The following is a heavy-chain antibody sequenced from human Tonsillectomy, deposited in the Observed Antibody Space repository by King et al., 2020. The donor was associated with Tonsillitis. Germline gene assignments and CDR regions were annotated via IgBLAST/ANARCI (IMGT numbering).Heavy chain of an antibody. CDR3: AKAPSGYYYRWDY. V-gene: IGHV3-23*04. CDR2: ITGSGGST. D-gene: IGHD3-22*01. Sequence: VQLVESGGGLVQPGGSLRLSCAASGFTFSSYAMNWVRQAPGKGLEWVSVITGSGGSTYYADSVKGRFRISRDNSKNTVYLQMNSLRAEDTAVYYCAKAPSGYYYRWDYWGQGTLVTVSS. J-gene: IGHJ4*02. CDR1: GFTFSSYA.